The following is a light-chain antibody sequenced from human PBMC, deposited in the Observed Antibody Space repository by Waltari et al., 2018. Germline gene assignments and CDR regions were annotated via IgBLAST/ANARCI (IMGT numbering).Light chain of an antibody. CDR1: QSVSRA. V-gene: IGKV3-20*01. J-gene: IGKJ1*01. CDR2: GAS. Sequence: EIVLTQSPGTLSLSLGERATVSCRASQSVSRALAWYQQKPVQAPRLLIYGASTRATGIPDRFSGSGFGTDFSLTISRLEPGDFAVYYCQKYDFLPATFGQGTTVEIK. CDR3: QKYDFLPAT.